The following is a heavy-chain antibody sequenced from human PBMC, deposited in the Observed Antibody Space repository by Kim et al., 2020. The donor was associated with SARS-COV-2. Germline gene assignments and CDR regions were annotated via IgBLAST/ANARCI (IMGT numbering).Heavy chain of an antibody. V-gene: IGHV3-13*01. Sequence: DTDYADAVEDRFTISENNDKTSVYLQMNSLRVDDTAVYYCARRQLGFDSWGQGTLVTVSS. CDR2: DT. J-gene: IGHJ4*02. CDR3: ARRQLGFDS. D-gene: IGHD6-13*01.